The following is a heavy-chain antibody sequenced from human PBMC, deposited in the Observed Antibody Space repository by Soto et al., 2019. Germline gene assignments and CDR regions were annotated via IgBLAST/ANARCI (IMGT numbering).Heavy chain of an antibody. V-gene: IGHV3-48*01. CDR2: INSDGDVR. D-gene: IGHD2-2*01. J-gene: IGHJ3*01. CDR3: SRRDVFDL. CDR1: GFTLITSA. Sequence: GSFRLSFNLSGFTLITSAINWVRQSPGKGLEWVSYINSDGDVRHYADSVKGRFTVSRDNAKKLVYLQMNNVGAADTAVYFCSRRDVFDLWGQGATVTVPS.